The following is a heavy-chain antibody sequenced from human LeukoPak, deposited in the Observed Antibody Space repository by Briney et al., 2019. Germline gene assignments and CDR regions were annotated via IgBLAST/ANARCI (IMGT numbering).Heavy chain of an antibody. D-gene: IGHD3-22*01. CDR2: IYPGDSDT. Sequence: GASLQISCKGSGYSFTSYWIGWVRQMPGKGLEWMGIIYPGDSDTRYSPSFQGQVTISADKSISTASLQWSSLKASDTAMYYCARPGRSGYYYDAFDIWGQGTMVTVSS. CDR3: ARPGRSGYYYDAFDI. CDR1: GYSFTSYW. J-gene: IGHJ3*02. V-gene: IGHV5-51*01.